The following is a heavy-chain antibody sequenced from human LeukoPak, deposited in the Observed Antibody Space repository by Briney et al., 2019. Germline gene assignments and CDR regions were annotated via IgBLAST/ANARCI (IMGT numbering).Heavy chain of an antibody. CDR3: ARDAVQGYCSGGSSYPEGGIYP. J-gene: IGHJ5*02. D-gene: IGHD2-15*01. CDR1: GSTFSSYR. CDR2: ISSSSSYI. Sequence: TGGSLRLACAASGSTFSSYRMNWVRQAPGKGLEWVSSISSSSSYIYYADSVKGRFTISRDNAKNSLYLQMNIMRAEHQIGYYCARDAVQGYCSGGSSYPEGGIYPWGQGTLVTVSS. V-gene: IGHV3-21*01.